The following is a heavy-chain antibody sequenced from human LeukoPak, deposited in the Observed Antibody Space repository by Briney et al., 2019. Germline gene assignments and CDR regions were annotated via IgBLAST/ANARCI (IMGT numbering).Heavy chain of an antibody. CDR1: GFAFSDYY. CDR2: ISSSGSTI. D-gene: IGHD6-13*01. J-gene: IGHJ4*02. CDR3: ARVGEPRDSSPFDY. V-gene: IGHV3-11*01. Sequence: GGSLRLSCAASGFAFSDYYMSWIRQAPGKGLERVSYISSSGSTIYYADSVKGRFTISRDNAKNSLYLQMNSLRAEDTAVYYCARVGEPRDSSPFDYWGQGTLVTVSS.